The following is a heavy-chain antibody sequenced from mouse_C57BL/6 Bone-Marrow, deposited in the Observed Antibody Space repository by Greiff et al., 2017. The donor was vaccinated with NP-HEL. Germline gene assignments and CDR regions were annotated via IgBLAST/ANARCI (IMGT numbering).Heavy chain of an antibody. D-gene: IGHD1-1*01. V-gene: IGHV1-26*01. J-gene: IGHJ2*01. Sequence: VQLQQSGPELVKPGASVKISCKASGYTFTDYYMNWVKQSHGKSLEWIGDINPNYGGTSYNQKFKGKATLTVDKSSSTAYMELRSLTSEDSAVYYCARRGGTTVVAHFDYWGQGTTLTVSS. CDR3: ARRGGTTVVAHFDY. CDR1: GYTFTDYY. CDR2: INPNYGGT.